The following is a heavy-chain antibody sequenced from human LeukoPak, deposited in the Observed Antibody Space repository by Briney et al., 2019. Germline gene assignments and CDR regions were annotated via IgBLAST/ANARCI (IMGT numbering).Heavy chain of an antibody. Sequence: ASVKVSCKTSGYRFTWYGINWVRHGPGQGLEWLGWISAANYVTEFAPHVRDRLTMTQDISTSTAYMELRGLRSDDTAVYYCTRGGSVPAQGDFWRQGTLVTVSS. V-gene: IGHV1-18*01. CDR3: TRGGSVPAQGDF. D-gene: IGHD3-10*01. J-gene: IGHJ4*02. CDR1: GYRFTWYG. CDR2: ISAANYVT.